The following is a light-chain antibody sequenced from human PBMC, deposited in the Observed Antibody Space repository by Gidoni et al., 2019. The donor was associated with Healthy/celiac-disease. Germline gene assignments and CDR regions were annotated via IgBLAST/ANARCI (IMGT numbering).Light chain of an antibody. CDR3: QQYNNWPFT. J-gene: IGKJ3*01. CDR1: HSVSSD. Sequence: IVMTQSPATLSVSPVESATLSFRASHSVSSDLAWYQQKPGQAPRLLSSGASTRATGIPARFRGSGAGTEFTLTISSLQAEGFAVYYCQQYNNWPFTFGPGTKVDIK. CDR2: GAS. V-gene: IGKV3-15*01.